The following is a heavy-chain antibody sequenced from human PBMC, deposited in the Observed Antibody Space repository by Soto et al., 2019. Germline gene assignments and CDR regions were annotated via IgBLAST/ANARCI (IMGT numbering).Heavy chain of an antibody. CDR1: GFTFSNYA. CDR3: AKDGVQVYCNSPGCSAKHFDY. CDR2: IAYDGDNK. D-gene: IGHD2-2*01. J-gene: IGHJ4*02. Sequence: QVQLVESGGGVVQPGRSLRLSCAASGFTFSNYAMHWVRQDPGKGLEWLAIIAYDGDNKYYADSVRGRFTISRDNSKNTLYLETNNLRQEDTAVYYCAKDGVQVYCNSPGCSAKHFDYWGQGTLVTVSS. V-gene: IGHV3-30*18.